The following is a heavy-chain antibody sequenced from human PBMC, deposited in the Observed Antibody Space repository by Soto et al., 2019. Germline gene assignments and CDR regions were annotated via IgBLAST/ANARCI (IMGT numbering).Heavy chain of an antibody. CDR3: ASSTSCYMATYYYYGMDV. D-gene: IGHD2-2*02. V-gene: IGHV6-1*01. Sequence: SQTLSLTCAISGDSVSSNTAAWNWIRQSPSRGLEWLGRTYYRSQWYSDYDFSVKSRITIDPDTSKNQFFLRLDSVTPEDTAVYYCASSTSCYMATYYYYGMDVWGQGTTVTVSS. CDR1: GDSVSSNTAA. CDR2: TYYRSQWYS. J-gene: IGHJ6*02.